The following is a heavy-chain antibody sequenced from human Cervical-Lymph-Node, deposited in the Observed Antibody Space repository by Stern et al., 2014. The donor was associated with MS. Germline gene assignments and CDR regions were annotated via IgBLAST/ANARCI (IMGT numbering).Heavy chain of an antibody. CDR3: ARMMGSGYRHYFDY. CDR1: GSSLVTSGVR. D-gene: IGHD3-3*01. Sequence: QVTLRESGPALVKPTQTLTLTCTFSGSSLVTSGVRVSWIRQPPGKALEWLARIDWNDKTFYNTSLMTRLTISKDTSKNQVVLTMTNVDPVDTATYYCARMMGSGYRHYFDYWGQGTPVTVS. J-gene: IGHJ4*02. CDR2: IDWNDKT. V-gene: IGHV2-70*04.